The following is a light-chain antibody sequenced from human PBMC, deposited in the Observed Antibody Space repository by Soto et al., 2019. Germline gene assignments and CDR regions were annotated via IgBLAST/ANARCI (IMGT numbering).Light chain of an antibody. J-gene: IGKJ1*01. V-gene: IGKV1-5*03. CDR1: QTISSW. Sequence: DIQMTQSPSTLSGSIGDRVTITCRASQTISSWLAWYQQKPGKAPKLLIYKASTLKSGVPSRFSGSGSGTEFTLTISSLQSEDFATYYCQQYKSFWTFGQGTKVDTK. CDR3: QQYKSFWT. CDR2: KAS.